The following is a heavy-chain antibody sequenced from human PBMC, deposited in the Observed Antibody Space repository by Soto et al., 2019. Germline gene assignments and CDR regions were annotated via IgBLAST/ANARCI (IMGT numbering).Heavy chain of an antibody. J-gene: IGHJ6*02. CDR2: IYYSWST. D-gene: IGHD6-6*01. Sequence: QVQLQESGPGLVKPSQTLSLTCTVSGGSFSSGAYYWSWIRQHPGKGLEWIGHIYYSWSTYYNPSLKSRVTISMDTSKNQFSLKLSSVTAADTAVYYCGKVSCCSSNDYYYGMDVWGQGTTVTVSS. V-gene: IGHV4-31*03. CDR1: GGSFSSGAYY. CDR3: GKVSCCSSNDYYYGMDV.